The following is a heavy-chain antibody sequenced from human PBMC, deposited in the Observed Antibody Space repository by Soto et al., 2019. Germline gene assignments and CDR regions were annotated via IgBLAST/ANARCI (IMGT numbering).Heavy chain of an antibody. CDR2: IKSKTDGGTA. CDR1: GFNLSHPW. CDR3: ARENGHPGHNYAMDV. D-gene: IGHD2-8*01. Sequence: GGSLRLSCAASGFNLSHPWMTWVRQAAGKGLEWVGHIKSKTDGGTADYAAPVEGRFTVSRDNAKKSLYLQMNSLRVEDTAVYYCARENGHPGHNYAMDVWGQGTTVTVSS. V-gene: IGHV3-15*01. J-gene: IGHJ6*02.